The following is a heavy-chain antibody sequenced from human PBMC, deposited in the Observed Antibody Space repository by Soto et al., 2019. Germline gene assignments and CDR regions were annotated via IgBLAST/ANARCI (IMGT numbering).Heavy chain of an antibody. V-gene: IGHV3-48*01. CDR2: ISSSSSTI. CDR3: ARTTIFGVVSAEDY. J-gene: IGHJ4*02. D-gene: IGHD3-3*01. Sequence: EVQLVESGGGLVQPGGSLRLSCAASGFTFSSYSMNWVRQAPGKGLEWVSYISSSSSTIYYADSVKGRFTISRDNAKNSMYPQMDRLRAGDKAVYYCARTTIFGVVSAEDYWGQGTLVTVSS. CDR1: GFTFSSYS.